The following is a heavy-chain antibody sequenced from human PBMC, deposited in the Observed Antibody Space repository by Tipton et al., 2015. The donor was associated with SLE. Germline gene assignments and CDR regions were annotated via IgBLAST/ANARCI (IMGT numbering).Heavy chain of an antibody. V-gene: IGHV4-31*03. CDR1: GGSISSGGYY. CDR3: ARGAARRRYFDY. J-gene: IGHJ4*02. Sequence: LRLSCTVSGGSISSGGYYWTWIRQLPGKGLEWIGYIYYSGNTYYNPSLGSRLTISVDTSKDQFSLRLTSVTAADTAVYYCARGAARRRYFDYWGQGTLVTVSS. D-gene: IGHD6-6*01. CDR2: IYYSGNT.